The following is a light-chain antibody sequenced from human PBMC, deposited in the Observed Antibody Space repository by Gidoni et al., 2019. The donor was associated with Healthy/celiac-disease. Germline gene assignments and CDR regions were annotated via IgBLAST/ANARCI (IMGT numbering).Light chain of an antibody. CDR1: QGISSY. Sequence: DIQLTQSPPFLSASVGDRVTITCWASQGISSYLAWYHQKPGKAPKLLIYAASTLQSGVPSRFSGSGSGTEFTLTISSLQPEDFATYYCQQLNSYLLTFXGXTKVEIK. CDR2: AAS. CDR3: QQLNSYLLT. V-gene: IGKV1-9*01. J-gene: IGKJ4*01.